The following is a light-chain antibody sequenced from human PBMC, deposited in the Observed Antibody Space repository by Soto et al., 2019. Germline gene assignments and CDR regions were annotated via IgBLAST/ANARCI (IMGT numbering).Light chain of an antibody. Sequence: TPSPATFSASPGERATLSYRARQSIGSILAWYQHKPGQPPRRLIYGASTRATGVPATFSGSGSGTEFTLTKNSLQSEDVALYYCQQYNKWPLFTFGPGTKVDIK. CDR2: GAS. V-gene: IGKV3-15*01. J-gene: IGKJ3*01. CDR1: QSIGSI. CDR3: QQYNKWPLFT.